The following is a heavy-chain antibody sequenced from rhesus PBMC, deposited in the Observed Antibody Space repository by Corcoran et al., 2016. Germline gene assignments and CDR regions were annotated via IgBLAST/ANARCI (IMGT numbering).Heavy chain of an antibody. CDR3: ARHVPGGGYYGPLYYFDY. D-gene: IGHD3-16*01. CDR1: GGSLTSSDL. J-gene: IGHJ4*01. V-gene: IGHV4-93*02. Sequence: QVQLQESGPAVVKPSETLSLTCAVSGGSLTSSDLWGWIRQSPGEGLEWVGGIYGGGGSTEYNPSLKSRVTISKDASKNQFSLKLSSVTAADTAVYYCARHVPGGGYYGPLYYFDYWDQGVLVTVSS. CDR2: IYGGGGST.